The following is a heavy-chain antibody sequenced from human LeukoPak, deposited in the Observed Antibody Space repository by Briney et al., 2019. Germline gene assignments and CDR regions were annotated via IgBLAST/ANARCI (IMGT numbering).Heavy chain of an antibody. CDR2: ISGSGGST. D-gene: IGHD4-17*01. V-gene: IGHV3-23*01. CDR1: GFTFSSYA. J-gene: IGHJ4*02. Sequence: GGSLRLSCAASGFTFSSYAMSWVRQAPGKGLEWVSAISGSGGSTYYADSVNGRFTISRDNSKNTLYLQMNSLRAEDTAVYYCANLDYGDYSSDYWGQGTLVTVSS. CDR3: ANLDYGDYSSDY.